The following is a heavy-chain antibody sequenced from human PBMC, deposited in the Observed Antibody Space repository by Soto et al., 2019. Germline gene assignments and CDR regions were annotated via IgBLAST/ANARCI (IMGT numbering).Heavy chain of an antibody. CDR3: ASDRSSGWDQGYGMDV. D-gene: IGHD6-19*01. J-gene: IGHJ6*02. V-gene: IGHV4-59*01. CDR1: GGSISTYY. Sequence: SETLSLTCTVSGGSISTYYWSLIRHPPGKGREWIGYIYYSGSTSYNPSLKSRVTISVDTSKNQFSLKLRSVTAADTAVYYCASDRSSGWDQGYGMDVWGQGTTVTVSS. CDR2: IYYSGST.